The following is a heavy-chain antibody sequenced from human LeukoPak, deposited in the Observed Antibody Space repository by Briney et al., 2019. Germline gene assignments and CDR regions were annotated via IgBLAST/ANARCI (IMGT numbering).Heavy chain of an antibody. Sequence: KPSETLSLTCAVYGGSFSAYYWSWIRQPPGKGLEWIGEIHHSGSTKYNPSLESRVTISVDMSQSQFSLKLTSVTAADTAVYYCATEEGYNAYWGQGILVTVSS. V-gene: IGHV4-34*01. CDR2: IHHSGST. CDR3: ATEEGYNAY. D-gene: IGHD5-24*01. J-gene: IGHJ4*02. CDR1: GGSFSAYY.